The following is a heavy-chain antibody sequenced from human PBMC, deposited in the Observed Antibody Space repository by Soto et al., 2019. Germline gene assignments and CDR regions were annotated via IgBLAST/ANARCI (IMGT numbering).Heavy chain of an antibody. V-gene: IGHV1-3*01. CDR1: GYTFTSYA. D-gene: IGHD6-19*01. CDR2: INAGNGNT. CDR3: ARESIAVAVAFLYYGMDV. J-gene: IGHJ6*02. Sequence: ASVKVSCKASGYTFTSYAMHWVRQAPGQRLEWMGWINAGNGNTKYSQKFQGRVTITRDTSASTAYMELSSLRSEDTAVYYCARESIAVAVAFLYYGMDVWGQGTTVTVSS.